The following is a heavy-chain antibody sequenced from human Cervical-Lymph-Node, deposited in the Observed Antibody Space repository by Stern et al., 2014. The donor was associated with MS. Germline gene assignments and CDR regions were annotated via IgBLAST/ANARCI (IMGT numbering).Heavy chain of an antibody. D-gene: IGHD5-18*01. V-gene: IGHV5-51*01. CDR1: GYSFTSYW. J-gene: IGHJ4*02. CDR2: IYPGDSDT. Sequence: VQLVESGAEVKKPGESLKISCKGSGYSFTSYWIGWVRQMPGKGLEWMGVIYPGDSDTRYSPSFQGQVTLSAEKSISTAYLQWDSLKASDPAMYFLSRLGDTGMGNGYFFDYWGQGTLVTVSS. CDR3: SRLGDTGMGNGYFFDY.